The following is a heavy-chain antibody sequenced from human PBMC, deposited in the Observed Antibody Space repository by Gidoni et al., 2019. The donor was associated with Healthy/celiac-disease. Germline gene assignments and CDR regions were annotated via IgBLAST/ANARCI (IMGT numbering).Heavy chain of an antibody. D-gene: IGHD6-6*01. V-gene: IGHV4-34*01. J-gene: IGHJ4*02. CDR1: GGSCSGYY. CDR2: INHSGST. CDR3: AREGRGIAARPVDY. Sequence: QVQLQQWGAGLLKPSETLSLTCAVYGGSCSGYYWSWIRQPPGKGLEWIGEINHSGSTNYNPSIKSRVTISVDTSKNQFSLKLSSVTAADTAVYYCAREGRGIAARPVDYWGQGTLVTVSS.